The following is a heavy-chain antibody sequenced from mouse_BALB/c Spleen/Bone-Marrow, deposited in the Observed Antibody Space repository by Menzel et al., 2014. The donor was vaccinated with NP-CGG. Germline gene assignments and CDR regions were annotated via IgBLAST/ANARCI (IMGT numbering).Heavy chain of an antibody. V-gene: IGHV1-69*02. Sequence: QVQLQQSGAEVVKPGASVKLSCKASGYTFTSYWMHWVKQRSGQGLEWIGEIDPSDSYTNYNQKFEGKATLTVDKSSSTAYMQLSSLTSEEAAVYYCARWLLGYAMDYWGQGTSVTVSS. CDR2: IDPSDSYT. CDR1: GYTFTSYW. CDR3: ARWLLGYAMDY. D-gene: IGHD2-3*01. J-gene: IGHJ4*01.